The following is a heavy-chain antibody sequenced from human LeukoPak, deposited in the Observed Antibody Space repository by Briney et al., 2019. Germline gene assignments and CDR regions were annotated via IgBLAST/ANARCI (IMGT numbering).Heavy chain of an antibody. CDR2: MNPNSGNT. CDR3: ARVAFDWLSYMDV. CDR1: GYTFTSYD. J-gene: IGHJ6*03. Sequence: GASVKVSRTSSGYTFTSYDINWVRQATGQGLEWMGWMNPNSGNTGYAQKFQGRVTMTRNTSISTAYMELSSLRSEDTAVYYCARVAFDWLSYMDVWGKGTTVTISS. D-gene: IGHD3-9*01. V-gene: IGHV1-8*01.